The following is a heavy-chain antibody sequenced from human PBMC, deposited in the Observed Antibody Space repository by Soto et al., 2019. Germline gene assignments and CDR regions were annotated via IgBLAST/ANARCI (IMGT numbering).Heavy chain of an antibody. V-gene: IGHV3-11*01. CDR3: ARSYAYGDSQEVFDY. CDR1: GFTFSDYY. Sequence: GGSLRLSCAASGFTFSDYYMSWIRQAPGKGLEWVSYISSSGSTIYYADSVKGRFTISRDNAKNSLYLQMNSLRAEDTAVYYCARSYAYGDSQEVFDYWGQGTLVTVSS. D-gene: IGHD4-17*01. J-gene: IGHJ4*02. CDR2: ISSSGSTI.